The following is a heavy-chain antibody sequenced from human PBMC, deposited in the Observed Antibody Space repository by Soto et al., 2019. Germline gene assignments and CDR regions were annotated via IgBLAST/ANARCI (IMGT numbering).Heavy chain of an antibody. Sequence: SETLSLTCSVSGDSISTVDYFWAWVRQPPGQALEYIGYIYKSATTYYNPSFESRVAISLDTSKSQFSLNVTSLTAADTAVYFCARGRYCLTGRCFPNWLESWGQGTLVTVSS. CDR1: GDSISTVDYF. D-gene: IGHD2-15*01. CDR2: IYKSATT. V-gene: IGHV4-30-4*01. J-gene: IGHJ5*01. CDR3: ARGRYCLTGRCFPNWLES.